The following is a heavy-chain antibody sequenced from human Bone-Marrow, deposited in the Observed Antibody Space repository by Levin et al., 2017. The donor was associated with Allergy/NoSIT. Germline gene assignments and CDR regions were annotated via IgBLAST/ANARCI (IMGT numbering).Heavy chain of an antibody. CDR1: GFTFNSYG. J-gene: IGHJ4*02. V-gene: IGHV3-30*03. CDR2: ISYDGSEE. D-gene: IGHD6-13*01. Sequence: GESLKISCAASGFTFNSYGMHWVRQAPGKGLEWVAVISYDGSEEYYAGSVRGRFSISRDNPKNTLYLQMNSLRVDDTAVYYCARDWGQYSSSWYNGADSWGQGTLVTVSS. CDR3: ARDWGQYSSSWYNGADS.